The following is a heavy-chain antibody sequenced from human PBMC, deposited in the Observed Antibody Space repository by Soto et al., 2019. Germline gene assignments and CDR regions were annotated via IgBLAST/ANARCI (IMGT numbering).Heavy chain of an antibody. CDR2: INPNSGGT. CDR3: AREIGGSSSSFDY. J-gene: IGHJ4*02. D-gene: IGHD6-6*01. CDR1: GYTFTGYY. Sequence: QVQLVQSGAVVKKPGASVKVSCKASGYTFTGYYMHWVRQAPGQGLEWMGWINPNSGGTNYAQKFQGWVTMTRDTSISTAYMELSRLRSDDTAVYYCAREIGGSSSSFDYWGQGTLVTVSS. V-gene: IGHV1-2*04.